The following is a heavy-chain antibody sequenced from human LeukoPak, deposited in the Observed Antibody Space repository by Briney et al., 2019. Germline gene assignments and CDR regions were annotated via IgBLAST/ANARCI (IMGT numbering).Heavy chain of an antibody. CDR3: ARDYLSVNYYDTSGYFDY. CDR1: GGTFSSYA. CDR2: IIPILGVA. J-gene: IGHJ4*02. D-gene: IGHD3-22*01. V-gene: IGHV1-69*04. Sequence: SVKVSCKASGGTFSSYAINWVRQAPGQGLEWMGRIIPILGVANYAQKFLGRVTITADKSTSTAYMELSSLRSEDTAVYYCARDYLSVNYYDTSGYFDYWGQGTLVTVSS.